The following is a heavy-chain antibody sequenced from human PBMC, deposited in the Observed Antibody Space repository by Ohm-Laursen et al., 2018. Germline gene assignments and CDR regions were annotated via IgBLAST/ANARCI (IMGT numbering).Heavy chain of an antibody. Sequence: SDTLSLTCTVSGGSISNQYWNWVRQSPGKGLEWIGYIYHSGSTKYNPFFNSRVTISVDTSQNQFSLNLRSVTTADTAVYYCASGHNYDYDNYYYGMDVWGQGTTVTVSS. V-gene: IGHV4-59*07. CDR1: GGSISNQY. D-gene: IGHD3-16*01. J-gene: IGHJ6*02. CDR3: ASGHNYDYDNYYYGMDV. CDR2: IYHSGST.